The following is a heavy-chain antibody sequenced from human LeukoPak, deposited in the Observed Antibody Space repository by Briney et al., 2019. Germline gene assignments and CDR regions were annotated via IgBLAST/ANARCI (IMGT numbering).Heavy chain of an antibody. D-gene: IGHD5-18*01. CDR1: GFTFSSYA. J-gene: IGHJ4*02. V-gene: IGHV3-23*01. CDR2: ISGSGGST. Sequence: GGSLRLSCAASGFTFSSYAISWVRQAPGKGLEWVSAISGSGGSTYYADSVKGRFTISRDNPKNTLYLQMNSLRAEDTAVYYCAKDRGNTAMGKRIPFDYWGQGTLVTVSS. CDR3: AKDRGNTAMGKRIPFDY.